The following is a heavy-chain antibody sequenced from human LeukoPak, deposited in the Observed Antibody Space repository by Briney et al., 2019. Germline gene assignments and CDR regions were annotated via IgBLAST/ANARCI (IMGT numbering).Heavy chain of an antibody. V-gene: IGHV1-18*01. J-gene: IGHJ6*02. CDR3: ARDGVEMATYYYYAMDV. D-gene: IGHD5-24*01. Sequence: ASVKVSCKASGYTFSDYGISWVRQAPGQGLEWMGWISGYNGNTNYAQKFQGRVTMTTDTSTRTVYMELRSLRSDDTAVYYCARDGVEMATYYYYAMDVWGQGTTVTVSS. CDR1: GYTFSDYG. CDR2: ISGYNGNT.